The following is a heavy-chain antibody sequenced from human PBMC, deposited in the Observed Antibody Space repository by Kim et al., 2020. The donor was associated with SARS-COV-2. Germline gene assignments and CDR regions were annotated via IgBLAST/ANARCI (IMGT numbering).Heavy chain of an antibody. Sequence: SETLSLTCAVYGGSFSGYYWSWIRQPPGKGLEWIGEINHSGSTNYNPSLKSRVTISVDTSKNQFSLKLSSVTAADTAVYYCARAGCGYVWGSYRSGCFDYWGQGTLVTVSS. D-gene: IGHD3-16*02. CDR2: INHSGST. CDR3: ARAGCGYVWGSYRSGCFDY. CDR1: GGSFSGYY. V-gene: IGHV4-34*01. J-gene: IGHJ4*02.